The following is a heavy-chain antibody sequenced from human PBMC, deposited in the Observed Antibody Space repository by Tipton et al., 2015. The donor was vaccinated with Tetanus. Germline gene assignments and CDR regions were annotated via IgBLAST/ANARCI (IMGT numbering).Heavy chain of an antibody. D-gene: IGHD5-12*01. J-gene: IGHJ4*02. V-gene: IGHV4-61*08. CDR2: SHYSGST. CDR1: GDSVRSGDYQ. Sequence: GLVKPSETLSLTCTVSGDSVRSGDYQWNWIRQPPGKGLEWIGYSHYSGSTSSNPSLKSRVTISLDTSKNQFSLKLTSVTAADTAVYYCASRGYSGRRQIEDYWGQGTLVTVPS. CDR3: ASRGYSGRRQIEDY.